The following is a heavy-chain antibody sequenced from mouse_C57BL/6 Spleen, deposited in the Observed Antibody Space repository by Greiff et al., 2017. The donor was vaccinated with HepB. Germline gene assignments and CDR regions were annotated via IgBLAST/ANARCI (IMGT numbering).Heavy chain of an antibody. CDR1: GYTFTSYW. V-gene: IGHV1-50*01. CDR3: ARDYAMDY. J-gene: IGHJ4*01. Sequence: VQLQQPGAELVKPGASVKLSCKASGYTFTSYWMQWVKQRPGQGLEWIGEIDPYDSYTNYNQKFKGKATLTVDTSTSTAYMQLSSLASEDSAGYYCARDYAMDYWGQGTTVTVSS. CDR2: IDPYDSYT.